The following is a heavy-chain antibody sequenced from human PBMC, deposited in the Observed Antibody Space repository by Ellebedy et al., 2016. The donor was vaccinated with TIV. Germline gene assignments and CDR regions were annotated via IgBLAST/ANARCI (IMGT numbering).Heavy chain of an antibody. Sequence: SETLSLTCAVHGGSFSDYYWGWIRQPPGKGLEWIGEINHVGSTNYNPSLKSRVTISVDTSKNQYSLKVRSMTAADTAVYYCAPALGIAMAGAPAWGQGTPVTVSS. CDR3: APALGIAMAGAPA. J-gene: IGHJ4*02. CDR1: GGSFSDYY. D-gene: IGHD6-19*01. V-gene: IGHV4-34*01. CDR2: INHVGST.